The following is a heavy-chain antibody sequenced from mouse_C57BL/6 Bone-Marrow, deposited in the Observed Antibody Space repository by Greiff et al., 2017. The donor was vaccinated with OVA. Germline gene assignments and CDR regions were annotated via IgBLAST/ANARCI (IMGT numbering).Heavy chain of an antibody. D-gene: IGHD1-1*01. CDR3: ARFYYGSSSGYFDV. V-gene: IGHV1-61*01. CDR2: IYPSDSET. Sequence: QVQLKQPGAELVRPGSSVKLSCQASGYTFTSYWMDWVKQRPGQGLEWIGNIYPSDSETHYNQKFKDKATLTVGKSSSTAYMQLSSLTSDDSAVYYCARFYYGSSSGYFDVWGTGTTVTVSS. CDR1: GYTFTSYW. J-gene: IGHJ1*03.